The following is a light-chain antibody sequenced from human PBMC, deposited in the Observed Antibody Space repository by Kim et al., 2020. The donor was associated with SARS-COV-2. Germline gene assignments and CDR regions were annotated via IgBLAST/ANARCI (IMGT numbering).Light chain of an antibody. Sequence: QYVLTQPPSASGTPGQWVTISCSGSSSNIGSNNVVWYQQLPGAAPNPLIYSNNQRPSGIPDRFSGSRSGTSASLAISGLQSGDEADYYCAVWDDSLKQGVFGGGTQLTVL. CDR2: SNN. CDR3: AVWDDSLKQGV. V-gene: IGLV1-44*01. CDR1: SSNIGSNN. J-gene: IGLJ3*02.